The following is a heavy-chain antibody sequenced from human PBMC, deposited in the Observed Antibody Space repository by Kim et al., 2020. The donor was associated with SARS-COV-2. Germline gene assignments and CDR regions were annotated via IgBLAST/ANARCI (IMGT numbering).Heavy chain of an antibody. Sequence: GGSLRLSCAASGFTFSSYAMSWVRQAPGKGLEWVSAISGSGGSTYYADSVKGRFTISRDNSKNTLYLQMNSLRAEDTAVYYCAKSSGDYDFWSGYYLGYDQGYYYYYMDVWGKGTTVTVSS. CDR2: ISGSGGST. V-gene: IGHV3-23*01. J-gene: IGHJ6*03. CDR1: GFTFSSYA. CDR3: AKSSGDYDFWSGYYLGYDQGYYYYYMDV. D-gene: IGHD3-3*01.